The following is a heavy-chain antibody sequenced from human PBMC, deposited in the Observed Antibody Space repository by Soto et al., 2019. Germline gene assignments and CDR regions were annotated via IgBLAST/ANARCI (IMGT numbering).Heavy chain of an antibody. Sequence: PGGSLRLSCAASGLTFSTYAMTWVRQAPGKGLEWVSIISSSGDGTYYVDSVKGRFTISRDNSRNTLSLQMNSLRAEDTAVYYCAKNGDFWSWGMDVWGQGTTVTVSS. D-gene: IGHD3-3*01. CDR2: ISSSGDGT. V-gene: IGHV3-23*01. CDR1: GLTFSTYA. CDR3: AKNGDFWSWGMDV. J-gene: IGHJ6*02.